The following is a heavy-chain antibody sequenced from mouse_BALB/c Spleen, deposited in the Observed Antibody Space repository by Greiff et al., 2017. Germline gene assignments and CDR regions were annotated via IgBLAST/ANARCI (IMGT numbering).Heavy chain of an antibody. Sequence: QVQLQQSGPGLVAPSQSLSITCTVSGFSLTSYGVHWVRQPPGKGLEWLGVIWAGGSTNYNSALMSRLSISKDNSKSQVFLKMNSLQTDDTAMYYCASVYYGYDGESRAMDYWGQGTSVTVSS. J-gene: IGHJ4*01. CDR2: IWAGGST. V-gene: IGHV2-9*02. CDR1: GFSLTSYG. CDR3: ASVYYGYDGESRAMDY. D-gene: IGHD2-2*01.